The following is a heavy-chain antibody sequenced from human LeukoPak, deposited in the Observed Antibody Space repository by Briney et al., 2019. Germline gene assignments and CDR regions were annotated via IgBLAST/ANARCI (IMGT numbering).Heavy chain of an antibody. J-gene: IGHJ6*04. D-gene: IGHD5-18*01. CDR2: IYSGGTT. Sequence: GGSLRLSCAASGFTVSSNYVNWVRQAPGRGLEWVSVIYSGGTTYYADSVKGRFTISRDNSKNTLYLQMNSLRAEDTAVYYCARGYSSGLDVWGKGTTVTVSS. CDR1: GFTVSSNY. V-gene: IGHV3-53*01. CDR3: ARGYSSGLDV.